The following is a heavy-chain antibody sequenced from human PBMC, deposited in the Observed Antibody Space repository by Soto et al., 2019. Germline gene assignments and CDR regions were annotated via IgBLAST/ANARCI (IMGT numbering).Heavy chain of an antibody. CDR3: ARHKSGSDWLDP. J-gene: IGHJ5*02. CDR2: MFYSGAT. V-gene: IGHV4-39*01. Sequence: SDTLSLTCTVSGGSISDISYCWGWIRQPPGKGLQWIGCMFYSGATYYNPSLKNRVTLSVDTSNNEFSLKLVSVTAPDTAVYYCARHKSGSDWLDPWGQRTLVTVSS. CDR1: GGSISDISYC. D-gene: IGHD2-15*01.